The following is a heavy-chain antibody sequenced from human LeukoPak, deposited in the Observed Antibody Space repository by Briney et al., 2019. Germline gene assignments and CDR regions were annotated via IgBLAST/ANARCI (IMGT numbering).Heavy chain of an antibody. V-gene: IGHV3-23*01. CDR3: AKDLRNWGQRGFDY. D-gene: IGHD7-27*01. CDR1: GFTFSSYA. J-gene: IGHJ4*02. Sequence: GGSLRLSCAPSGFTFSSYAMSWVRQAPGKGLEWVSAISASGGSTYYADSVKGRFTISRDNSKNTLYLQMNSLRAEDTAVYYCAKDLRNWGQRGFDYWGQGTLVTVSS. CDR2: ISASGGST.